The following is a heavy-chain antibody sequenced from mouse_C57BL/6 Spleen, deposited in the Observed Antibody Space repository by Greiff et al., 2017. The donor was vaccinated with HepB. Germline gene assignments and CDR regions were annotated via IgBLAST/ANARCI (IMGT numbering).Heavy chain of an antibody. J-gene: IGHJ1*03. CDR1: GYTFTSYW. Sequence: QVQLQQPGAELVKPGASVKMSCKASGYTFTSYWITWVKQRPGQGLEWIGDIYPGSGSTNYNEKFKSKATLTVDTSSSTAYMQLSSLTSEDSAVYYGAGDYYGSSYGYFDVWGTGTTVTVSS. CDR3: AGDYYGSSYGYFDV. D-gene: IGHD1-1*01. V-gene: IGHV1-55*01. CDR2: IYPGSGST.